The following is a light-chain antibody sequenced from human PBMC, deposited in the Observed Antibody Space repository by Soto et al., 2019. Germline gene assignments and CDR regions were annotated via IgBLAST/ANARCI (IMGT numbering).Light chain of an antibody. Sequence: QSVLTQPASVSGSPGQSITISCTGTSSDVGSYNLVSWHQQHPGKAPKLMIYEGSKRPSGVSNRFSGSKSGNTASLTISGLQAEDEADYYCSSYAGSNTFVFGTGTKGTVL. V-gene: IGLV2-23*03. CDR3: SSYAGSNTFV. CDR2: EGS. CDR1: SSDVGSYNL. J-gene: IGLJ1*01.